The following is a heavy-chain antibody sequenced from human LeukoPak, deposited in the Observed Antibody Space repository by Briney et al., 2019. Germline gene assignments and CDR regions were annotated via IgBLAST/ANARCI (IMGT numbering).Heavy chain of an antibody. Sequence: PGGSLRLSCAASVFTFDDYAMHWVRQAPGKGLEWVSGISWNSGSIGYADSVKGRFTISRDNAKNSLYLQMNSLGAEDTALYYCAKGHITMVRGVIIPVYFDYWGQGTLVTVSS. CDR2: ISWNSGSI. J-gene: IGHJ4*02. CDR3: AKGHITMVRGVIIPVYFDY. CDR1: VFTFDDYA. V-gene: IGHV3-9*01. D-gene: IGHD3-10*01.